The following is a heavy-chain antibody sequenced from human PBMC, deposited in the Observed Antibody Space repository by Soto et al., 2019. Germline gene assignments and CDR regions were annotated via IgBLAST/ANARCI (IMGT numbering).Heavy chain of an antibody. D-gene: IGHD3-3*01. Sequence: GGSLRLSCAASGFTFDDYTMHWVRQAPGKGLEWVSLISWDGGSTYYADSVKGRFTISRDNSKNYLYLQMNSLRTEDTALYYCAKDIGAAYYDFWSGYFSVWGQGTLVTVSS. CDR3: AKDIGAAYYDFWSGYFSV. V-gene: IGHV3-43*01. J-gene: IGHJ4*02. CDR1: GFTFDDYT. CDR2: ISWDGGST.